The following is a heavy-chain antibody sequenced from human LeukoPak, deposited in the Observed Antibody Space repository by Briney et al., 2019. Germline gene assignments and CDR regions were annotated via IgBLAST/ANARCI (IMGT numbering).Heavy chain of an antibody. CDR1: GYTFTNYD. CDR2: MNPNSGNT. D-gene: IGHD3-10*01. V-gene: IGHV1-8*02. J-gene: IGHJ4*02. Sequence: ASVKVSCKTSGYTFTNYDINWVRQASGQGLEWMGWMNPNSGNTGYAQKFQGRVTMTRSTSINTAYMELSSLRSEDTAIYYCARESGFYASGSRYWGQGTLVTVSS. CDR3: ARESGFYASGSRY.